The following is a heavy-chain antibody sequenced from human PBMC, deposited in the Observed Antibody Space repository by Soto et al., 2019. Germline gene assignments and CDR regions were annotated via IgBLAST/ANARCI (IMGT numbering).Heavy chain of an antibody. Sequence: SGTLSLTPTLSGCSLRSYYWRWIPQPPGKGLEWIGYIYYSGSTNYNPSLKSRVPISVDTSKNQFSLKLSSVTAADTAVYYCAREGAGGDYGRIIDYWGQGTLVTVSS. J-gene: IGHJ4*02. CDR2: IYYSGST. D-gene: IGHD4-17*01. CDR1: GCSLRSYY. CDR3: AREGAGGDYGRIIDY. V-gene: IGHV4-59*13.